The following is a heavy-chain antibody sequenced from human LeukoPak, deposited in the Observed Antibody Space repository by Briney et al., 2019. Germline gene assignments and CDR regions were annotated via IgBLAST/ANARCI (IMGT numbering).Heavy chain of an antibody. CDR3: ARRFGESRAFDI. D-gene: IGHD3-16*01. Sequence: GGSLRLSCEASGFTFNNFGMHWVRQAPGKGLEWVAFIGYDESKKYYAESVKGRFTISRDDSKNTLYLQMSALKTEDTAVYYCARRFGESRAFDIWGQGTMVTVSS. V-gene: IGHV3-30*19. CDR2: IGYDESKK. J-gene: IGHJ3*02. CDR1: GFTFNNFG.